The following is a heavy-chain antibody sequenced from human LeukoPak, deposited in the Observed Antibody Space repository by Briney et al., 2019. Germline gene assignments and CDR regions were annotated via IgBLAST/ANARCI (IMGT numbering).Heavy chain of an antibody. CDR1: GYTFTSYG. CDR3: ARVLGIAAAGTSGWFDP. J-gene: IGHJ5*02. V-gene: IGHV1-2*02. Sequence: ASVKVSCKASGYTFTSYGISWVRQAPGQGLEWMGWINPNSGGTNYAQKFQGRVTMTRDTSISTAYMELSRLRSDDTAVYYCARVLGIAAAGTSGWFDPWGQGTLVTVSS. CDR2: INPNSGGT. D-gene: IGHD6-13*01.